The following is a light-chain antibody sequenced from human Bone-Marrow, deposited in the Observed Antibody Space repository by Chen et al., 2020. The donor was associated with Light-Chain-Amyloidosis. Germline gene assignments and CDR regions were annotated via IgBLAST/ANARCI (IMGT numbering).Light chain of an antibody. J-gene: IGLJ1*01. CDR3: SSFTSSSSYV. CDR1: SGDVGTYNY. V-gene: IGLV2-14*01. Sequence: QSALTQPASVSGSPGQSITISCTGTSGDVGTYNYVSWYQQHPGNAPKVMIYAVSNRPSGVSNRFSGSKSGNPASLTISGLQAEDEADYYCSSFTSSSSYVFGPGTKVTVL. CDR2: AVS.